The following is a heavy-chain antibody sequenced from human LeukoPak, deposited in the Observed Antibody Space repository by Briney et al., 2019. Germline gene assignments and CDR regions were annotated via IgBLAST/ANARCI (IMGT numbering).Heavy chain of an antibody. CDR2: MIPILGIA. V-gene: IGHV1-69*02. CDR3: ATPSARKGSYGDYGDFDY. Sequence: SVKVSCKASGGTFSSYTISWVRQAPGQGLEWMGRMIPILGIANYAQKFQGRVTITADKSTSTAYMELSSLRSEDTAVYYCATPSARKGSYGDYGDFDYWGQGTLVTVSS. CDR1: GGTFSSYT. D-gene: IGHD4-17*01. J-gene: IGHJ4*02.